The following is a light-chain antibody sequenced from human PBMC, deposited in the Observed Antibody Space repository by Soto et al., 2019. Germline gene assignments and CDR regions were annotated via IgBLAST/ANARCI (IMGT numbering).Light chain of an antibody. CDR3: QRYRDLPQT. CDR1: QSVRSNY. V-gene: IGKV3-20*01. Sequence: ETVLTQSPGTLSLSPGERATLSCRASQSVRSNYLAWYQQKPGQAPRLLIYNSSTRATGIPDRFSGSGSGTDFTLTISRLEPEDFALYYCQRYRDLPQTFGQGTKVEMK. J-gene: IGKJ1*01. CDR2: NSS.